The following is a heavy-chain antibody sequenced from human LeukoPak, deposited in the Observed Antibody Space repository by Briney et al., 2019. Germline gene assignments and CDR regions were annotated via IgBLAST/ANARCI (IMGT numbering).Heavy chain of an antibody. CDR3: ARGWLQFTDY. Sequence: TGRSLRLSCAASGFTFSSYAMHWVRQAPGKGLEWVAVISYDGSNKYYADSVKGRFTISRDNSKNTLYLQMNSLRAEDTAVYYCARGWLQFTDYWGQGTLVTVSS. D-gene: IGHD5-24*01. V-gene: IGHV3-30-3*01. CDR2: ISYDGSNK. J-gene: IGHJ4*02. CDR1: GFTFSSYA.